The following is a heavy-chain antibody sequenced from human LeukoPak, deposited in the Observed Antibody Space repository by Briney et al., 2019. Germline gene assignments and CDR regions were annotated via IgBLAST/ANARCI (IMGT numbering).Heavy chain of an antibody. CDR3: ARLVDYDNSGDPDIFDI. Sequence: PAETLSLTCIVSSGFISSYYWSWIRQTPGKGLEWIALINYIERIKYNPSLQSRVSISLDTSKNHFSLQLRSVVAADTAVYYCARLVDYDNSGDPDIFDIWGQGTIVSIS. J-gene: IGHJ3*02. CDR1: SGFISSYY. CDR2: INYIERI. V-gene: IGHV4-59*01. D-gene: IGHD3-22*01.